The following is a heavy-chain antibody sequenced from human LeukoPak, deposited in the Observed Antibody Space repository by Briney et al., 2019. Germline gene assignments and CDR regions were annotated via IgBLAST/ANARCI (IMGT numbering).Heavy chain of an antibody. D-gene: IGHD2-2*01. CDR1: GGSISSYY. J-gene: IGHJ4*02. Sequence: KSSETLSLTCTVSGGSISSYYWSWIRQPPGKGLEWIGYIYYSGSTNYNPSLKSRVTISVDTSKNQFSLKLSSVTAADTAVYYCAREGSRVVPAAIDYWGQGTLVTVSS. V-gene: IGHV4-59*01. CDR3: AREGSRVVPAAIDY. CDR2: IYYSGST.